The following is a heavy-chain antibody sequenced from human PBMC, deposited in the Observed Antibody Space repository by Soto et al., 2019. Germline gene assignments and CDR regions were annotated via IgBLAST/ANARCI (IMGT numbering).Heavy chain of an antibody. Sequence: SETLSLTCTVSGGSISSSSYYWGWIRQPPWKGLEWIGSIYYSGSTYYNPSLRSRVTISVDTSRNQFSLKLSSVTAADTAVSSCARAYYDSIGYPVNWFDPWGQGTLVTFSS. CDR3: ARAYYDSIGYPVNWFDP. D-gene: IGHD3-22*01. CDR2: IYYSGST. J-gene: IGHJ5*02. V-gene: IGHV4-39*01. CDR1: GGSISSSSYY.